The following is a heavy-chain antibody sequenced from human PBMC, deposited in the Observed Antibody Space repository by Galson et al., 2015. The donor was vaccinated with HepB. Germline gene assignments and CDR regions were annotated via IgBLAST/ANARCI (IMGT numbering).Heavy chain of an antibody. CDR1: GFTLSSHA. J-gene: IGHJ4*02. Sequence: SLRLSCAASGFTLSSHAMHWVRQAPGKGLEWVAIISSNGKNRYYADSVRGRLTISRDNSKNTLYLQMDSLRAEDTAVYYCARGTTMATHMVRVIDYWGQGTLVTVSS. D-gene: IGHD5-24*01. CDR3: ARGTTMATHMVRVIDY. CDR2: ISSNGKNR. V-gene: IGHV3-30*04.